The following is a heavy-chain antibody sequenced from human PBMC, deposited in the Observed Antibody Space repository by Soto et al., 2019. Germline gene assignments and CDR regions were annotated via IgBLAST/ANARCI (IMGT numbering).Heavy chain of an antibody. Sequence: PSETLSLTCTVSGGSISSSSYYCRWIRQPPGKGLEWIGSIYYSVSTYYNPSLKSRVTICVDTSKNQFSLKLSSVTAADTAVYYCARHFSLHYGDYHDAGYYYYGIEVWGQGTTVTVSS. V-gene: IGHV4-39*01. CDR3: ARHFSLHYGDYHDAGYYYYGIEV. D-gene: IGHD4-17*01. CDR2: IYYSVST. CDR1: GGSISSSSYY. J-gene: IGHJ6*02.